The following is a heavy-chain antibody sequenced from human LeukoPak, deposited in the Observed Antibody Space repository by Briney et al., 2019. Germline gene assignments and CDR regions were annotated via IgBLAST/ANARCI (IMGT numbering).Heavy chain of an antibody. CDR2: IWYDGSNK. CDR1: GFTFSSYG. Sequence: PGRSLRLSCAASGFTFSSYGMHWVRQAPGKGLEWVAVIWYDGSNKYYTDSVKGRFTISRDNSKNTLYLQMTSLRAEDSAVYYCAKGKWFGELLGIDYWGQGTLVTVSS. J-gene: IGHJ4*02. D-gene: IGHD3-10*01. V-gene: IGHV3-33*06. CDR3: AKGKWFGELLGIDY.